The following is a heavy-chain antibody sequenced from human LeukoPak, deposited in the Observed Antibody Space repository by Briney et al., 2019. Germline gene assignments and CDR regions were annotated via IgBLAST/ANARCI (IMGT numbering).Heavy chain of an antibody. D-gene: IGHD2-2*01. CDR2: ISAYNGNT. CDR1: GYTFTSYG. V-gene: IGHV1-18*01. CDR3: ARAGCSSTSCYGYYYYGMDV. Sequence: ASVKVSCKASGYTFTSYGISWVRQAPGQGLEWMGWISAYNGNTNYAQKLQGRVTMTTDTSTSTAYMELRSLRSDDTAVYYCARAGCSSTSCYGYYYYGMDVWGRGTTVTVSS. J-gene: IGHJ6*02.